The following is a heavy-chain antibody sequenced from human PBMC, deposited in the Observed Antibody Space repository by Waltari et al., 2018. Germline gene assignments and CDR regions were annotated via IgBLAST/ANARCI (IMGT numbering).Heavy chain of an antibody. CDR1: GYTFTGYY. V-gene: IGHV1-2*06. Sequence: QVQLVQSGAEVKKPGASVKVSCKASGYTFTGYYMHWVRQAPGQGLEWMGRVKPNNGGKYYAQKFQGRVTMTRDTSISTAYMELSRLRSDDTAVYYCARDTGLIGQGYWGQGTLVTVSS. D-gene: IGHD3-16*01. CDR2: VKPNNGGK. CDR3: ARDTGLIGQGY. J-gene: IGHJ4*02.